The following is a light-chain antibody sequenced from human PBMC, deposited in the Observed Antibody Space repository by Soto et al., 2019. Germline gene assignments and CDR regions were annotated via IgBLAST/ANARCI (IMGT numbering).Light chain of an antibody. J-gene: IGKJ3*01. V-gene: IGKV1-27*01. CDR1: QGISNY. Sequence: DIQMTQSPSSLSASVGDRVTITCRASQGISNYLAWYQQKPGKVPKLLIYAASTLQSGVPSRFSGSGTGTDFTFTLSSLQPEDVAIFYCQKHNSAPRVTFGPGTKVDIK. CDR2: AAS. CDR3: QKHNSAPRVT.